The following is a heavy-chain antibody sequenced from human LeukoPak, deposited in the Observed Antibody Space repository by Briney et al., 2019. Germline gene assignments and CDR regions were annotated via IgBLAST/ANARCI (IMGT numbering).Heavy chain of an antibody. J-gene: IGHJ4*02. D-gene: IGHD6-19*01. V-gene: IGHV1-69*04. Sequence: GASVKVSCKASGGTFSSYAISWVRQAPGQGLEWMGRIIPILGIANYAQKFQGRVTITADKSTSTAYMELSSLRSEDTAVYYCARVGSGWYFDYWGQGTLVTVSS. CDR1: GGTFSSYA. CDR3: ARVGSGWYFDY. CDR2: IIPILGIA.